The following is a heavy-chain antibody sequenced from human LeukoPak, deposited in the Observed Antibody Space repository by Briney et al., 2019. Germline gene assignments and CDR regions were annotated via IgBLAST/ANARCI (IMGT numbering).Heavy chain of an antibody. J-gene: IGHJ4*02. CDR1: GFTFSSYS. Sequence: GGSLRLSCAASGFTFSSYSMNWVRQAPGKGLEWVSSISSSSSYIYYADSVKGRFTISRDNSKNTLYLQISSLRVEDTAMYYCVRTSPIDYWGQGTLVSVSS. V-gene: IGHV3-21*04. D-gene: IGHD2-2*01. CDR2: ISSSSSYI. CDR3: VRTSPIDY.